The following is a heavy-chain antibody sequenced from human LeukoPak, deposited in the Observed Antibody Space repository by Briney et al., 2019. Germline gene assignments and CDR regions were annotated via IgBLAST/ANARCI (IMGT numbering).Heavy chain of an antibody. CDR3: ASAWYSSSWTFDY. CDR1: GGSISSYY. J-gene: IGHJ4*02. V-gene: IGHV4-59*12. Sequence: SETLSLTCTVSGGSISSYYWSWIRQPPWKGLEWIGYIYYSGSTNYNPSLKSRVTISVDTSKNQFSLKLSSVTAADTAVYYCASAWYSSSWTFDYWGQGTLVTVSS. CDR2: IYYSGST. D-gene: IGHD6-13*01.